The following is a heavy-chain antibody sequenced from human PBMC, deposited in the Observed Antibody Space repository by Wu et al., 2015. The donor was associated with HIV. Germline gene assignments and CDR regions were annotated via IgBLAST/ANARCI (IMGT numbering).Heavy chain of an antibody. D-gene: IGHD2-2*01. J-gene: IGHJ4*02. CDR3: ARYPRRGPLGFDY. CDR1: GYIFSDYY. Sequence: QVQLEQSGSEVKEPQTSVTMSCKASGYIFSDYYIHWVRQAPGQGLEWMGGIIPVLGTTNYAQKFQDRVTFTADESTSTAYMDLSSLRSQDTAIYYCARYPRRGPLGFDYWGQGTPVTVSS. CDR2: IIPVLGTT. V-gene: IGHV1-69*01.